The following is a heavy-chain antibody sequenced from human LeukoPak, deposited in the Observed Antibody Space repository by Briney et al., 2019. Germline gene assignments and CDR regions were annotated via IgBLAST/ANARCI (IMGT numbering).Heavy chain of an antibody. CDR3: ARDRNYYDSSGYHRVDY. V-gene: IGHV3-11*04. CDR2: ISSSGGTI. D-gene: IGHD3-22*01. J-gene: IGHJ4*02. Sequence: GGSLRLSCAASGFTFSDYYMSWIRQAPGKGLEWVSYISSSGGTIYYADSVKGRFTISRDNAKSSLCLQMNSLRAEDTAVYYCARDRNYYDSSGYHRVDYWGQGTLVTVSS. CDR1: GFTFSDYY.